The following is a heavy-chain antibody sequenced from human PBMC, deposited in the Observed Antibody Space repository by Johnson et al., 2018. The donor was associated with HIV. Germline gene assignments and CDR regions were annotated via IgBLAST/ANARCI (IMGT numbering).Heavy chain of an antibody. Sequence: VQLVESGGGVVRPGGSLRLSCAAFGFTFDDYGMSWVRQVPGKGLEWVSGVNWNGGSTGYGDSVKGRFTISRDNAKNTLYLQMNSLRAEDTAVYYCARDQTNPAMVNSEAFDIWGQGTMVTVSS. CDR2: VNWNGGST. D-gene: IGHD5-18*01. V-gene: IGHV3-20*04. CDR3: ARDQTNPAMVNSEAFDI. CDR1: GFTFDDYG. J-gene: IGHJ3*02.